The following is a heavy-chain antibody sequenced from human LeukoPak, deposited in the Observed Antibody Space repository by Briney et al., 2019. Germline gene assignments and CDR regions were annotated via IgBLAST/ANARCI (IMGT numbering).Heavy chain of an antibody. J-gene: IGHJ6*02. V-gene: IGHV1-18*01. Sequence: ASVKVSCKASGYTFTSYGISWVRQAPGQGLEWMGWISAYNGNTIYAQKLQGRVTMTTDTSTSTAYMELRSLRSDDTAVYYCAYSRGIAVAGPRHYYGMDVWGQGTTVTVSS. CDR2: ISAYNGNT. CDR3: AYSRGIAVAGPRHYYGMDV. CDR1: GYTFTSYG. D-gene: IGHD6-19*01.